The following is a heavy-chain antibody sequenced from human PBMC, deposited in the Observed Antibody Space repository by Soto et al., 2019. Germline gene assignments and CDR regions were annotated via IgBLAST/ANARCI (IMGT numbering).Heavy chain of an antibody. D-gene: IGHD5-18*01. V-gene: IGHV3-74*01. J-gene: IGHJ4*02. CDR1: GFTFSPFW. CDR3: ARALSGYSYGLYYFDY. CDR2: INGDASTI. Sequence: PGGSLILSCAASGFTFSPFWMHWVRQAPGKGLVWVSHINGDASTIVYADSVKGRFTVSRDNAKNTLYLQLNSLRVEDTAVYYCARALSGYSYGLYYFDYWGQGSLVSVSS.